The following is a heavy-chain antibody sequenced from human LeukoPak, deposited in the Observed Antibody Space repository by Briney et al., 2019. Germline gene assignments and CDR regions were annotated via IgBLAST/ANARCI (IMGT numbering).Heavy chain of an antibody. J-gene: IGHJ4*02. Sequence: PGESLKISCKGSGYSFTSYWIAWVRQVPGKGLEWMGIMYPGDSDTRYSPSFQGQVTISADKFISTAFLQWSSLKASDTAMYYCARRSSGGKEFDFWGQGTLVTVSS. D-gene: IGHD6-19*01. V-gene: IGHV5-51*01. CDR2: MYPGDSDT. CDR3: ARRSSGGKEFDF. CDR1: GYSFTSYW.